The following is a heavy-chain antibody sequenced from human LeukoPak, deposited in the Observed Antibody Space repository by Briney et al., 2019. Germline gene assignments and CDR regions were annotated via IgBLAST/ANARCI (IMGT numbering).Heavy chain of an antibody. V-gene: IGHV4-59*01. CDR3: ARGSYYDILTGSRGGLFDP. CDR1: GGFISSYY. D-gene: IGHD3-9*01. CDR2: IYNSGST. J-gene: IGHJ5*02. Sequence: SETLSLTCTVSGGFISSYYWSWIRQPPGKGLEWIGYIYNSGSTNYNSSLKSRVTISVDTSKNQFSLKLKSVTTADTAVYYCARGSYYDILTGSRGGLFDPWGQGTLVTVSS.